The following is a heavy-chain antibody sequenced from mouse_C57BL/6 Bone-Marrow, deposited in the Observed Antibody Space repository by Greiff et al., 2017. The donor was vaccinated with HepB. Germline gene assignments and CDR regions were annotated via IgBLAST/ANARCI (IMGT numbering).Heavy chain of an antibody. CDR2: IYPRSGNT. CDR1: GYTFTSYG. D-gene: IGHD1-1*01. CDR3: AKSPTTVVATGDY. V-gene: IGHV1-81*01. J-gene: IGHJ2*01. Sequence: QVQLQQSGAELARPGASVKLSCKASGYTFTSYGISWVKQRTGQGLEWIGEIYPRSGNTYYNEKVKGRGTLTADKSSSTAYMELRSLTSEDSAVYFCAKSPTTVVATGDYWGQGTTLTVSS.